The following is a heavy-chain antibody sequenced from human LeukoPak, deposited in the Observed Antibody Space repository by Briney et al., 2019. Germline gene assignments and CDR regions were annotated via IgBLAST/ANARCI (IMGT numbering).Heavy chain of an antibody. V-gene: IGHV1-2*02. J-gene: IGHJ4*02. CDR2: IDPNSGGT. CDR3: ARDRYCSAASCYGNLFDY. CDR1: GYIFTDYY. Sequence: EASVKVSCKASGYIFTDYYMHWVRQAPGQGLEWMGWIDPNSGGTNSEQKFQGRVTMTRDTSISTAYMEVSRLRSDDTALYYCARDRYCSAASCYGNLFDYWGQGTLVTVSS. D-gene: IGHD2-15*01.